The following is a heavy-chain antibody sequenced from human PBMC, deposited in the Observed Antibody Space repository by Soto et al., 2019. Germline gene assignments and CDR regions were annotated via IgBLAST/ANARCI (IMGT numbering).Heavy chain of an antibody. CDR3: AKGVPGIAVAGTGYFQH. J-gene: IGHJ1*01. V-gene: IGHV3-23*01. D-gene: IGHD6-19*01. CDR2: ISGSATGT. Sequence: GGSLRLSCAASGFTFGSYAMTWVRQAAGKGLEWVSPISGSATGTYYADSVKGRFTISRDNSKNTLYLQMNSLRAEDTAVYYCAKGVPGIAVAGTGYFQHWGQGTLVTVSS. CDR1: GFTFGSYA.